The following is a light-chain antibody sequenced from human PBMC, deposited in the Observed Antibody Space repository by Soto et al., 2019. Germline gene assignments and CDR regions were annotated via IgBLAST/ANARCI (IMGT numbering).Light chain of an antibody. CDR3: MQGTHWPIT. V-gene: IGKV2-30*02. CDR1: QSLVHSDGIAY. CDR2: KVS. Sequence: DVVMTQSPLSLPVTLGQPASISCRSNQSLVHSDGIAYFSWVQQRPGRSPRRLIYKVSNRDSGVPARYSGRGSGTDFALKISRVEAGDVGVYYCMQGTHWPITFGQGTRPEIK. J-gene: IGKJ5*01.